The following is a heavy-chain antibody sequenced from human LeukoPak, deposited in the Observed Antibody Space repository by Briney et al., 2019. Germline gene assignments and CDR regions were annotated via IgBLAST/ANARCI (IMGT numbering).Heavy chain of an antibody. CDR1: GGSLSSGGYY. CDR3: ARENFVRQQQLCWFDP. J-gene: IGHJ5*02. V-gene: IGHV4-31*03. CDR2: IYYSGST. Sequence: SETLSLICTVSGGSLSSGGYYWGWLRQHPGTGLEWIGYIYYSGSTYYNPSLKSRVTISVDTSKNQFSLKLSSVTAADTAVYYCARENFVRQQQLCWFDPWGQGTLVTVSS. D-gene: IGHD6-13*01.